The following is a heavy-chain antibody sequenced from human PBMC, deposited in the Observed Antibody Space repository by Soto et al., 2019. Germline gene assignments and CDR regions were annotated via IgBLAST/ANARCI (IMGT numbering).Heavy chain of an antibody. Sequence: SETLSLTCAVYGGSFSDHYWSWIRQPPGEGLEWIGEINHSGSTNNNPSLKSRVTISVDTSKNQFSLKLSSVTAADTAVYYCAAGHRDGLYTAMVTWGQGTLVTVSS. CDR3: AAGHRDGLYTAMVT. J-gene: IGHJ4*02. CDR1: GGSFSDHY. V-gene: IGHV4-34*01. D-gene: IGHD5-18*01. CDR2: INHSGST.